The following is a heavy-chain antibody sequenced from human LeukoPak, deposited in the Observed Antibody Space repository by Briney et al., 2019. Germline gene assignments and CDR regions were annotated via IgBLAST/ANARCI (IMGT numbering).Heavy chain of an antibody. CDR2: INAYNGNT. CDR3: ARDGYSGYDFPDY. V-gene: IGHV1-18*01. D-gene: IGHD5-12*01. Sequence: ASVKVSCKASGYTFTNYGISWVRRAPGQGLEWMGWINAYNGNTNYEQKLQGRATMTTDTSTSPAYMELRSLRSDDTAVYFCARDGYSGYDFPDYWGRGTLVTVSS. CDR1: GYTFTNYG. J-gene: IGHJ4*02.